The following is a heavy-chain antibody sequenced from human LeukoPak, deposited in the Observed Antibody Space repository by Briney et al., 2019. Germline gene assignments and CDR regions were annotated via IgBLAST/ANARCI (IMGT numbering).Heavy chain of an antibody. D-gene: IGHD2-8*01. Sequence: SVKVSCKASGGTFSSYAISWVRQAPGQGLEWMGGIISIFGTANYAQKFQGRVTITADESTSTAYMELSSLRSEDTAVNYCARDQRDGMVYASWFDPWGQGTLVTVSS. V-gene: IGHV1-69*13. CDR2: IISIFGTA. J-gene: IGHJ5*02. CDR3: ARDQRDGMVYASWFDP. CDR1: GGTFSSYA.